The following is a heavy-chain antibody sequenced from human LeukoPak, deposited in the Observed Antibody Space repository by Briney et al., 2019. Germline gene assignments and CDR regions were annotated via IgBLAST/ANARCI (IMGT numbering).Heavy chain of an antibody. CDR2: ISAYNGNT. Sequence: ASVKVSCKATGYTFTTYGISWVRQAPGQGLEWMGWISAYNGNTNYAQKLQGRVTMTTDTSTSTAYMELRSLRSDDTAAYYCARAERPRTPFFDYWGQGTLVTVSS. J-gene: IGHJ4*02. D-gene: IGHD1-1*01. V-gene: IGHV1-18*01. CDR3: ARAERPRTPFFDY. CDR1: GYTFTTYG.